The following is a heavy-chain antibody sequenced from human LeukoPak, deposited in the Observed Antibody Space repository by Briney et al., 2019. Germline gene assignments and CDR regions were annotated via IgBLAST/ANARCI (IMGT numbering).Heavy chain of an antibody. D-gene: IGHD2/OR15-2a*01. CDR1: GGSISSYY. CDR3: ARDVIGRDYFQLDL. Sequence: SETLSLTCTVSGGSISSYYWSWIRQPPGKGLEWIGYIYYSGSTNYNPSLKSRVTISVDTSKNQFSLKLSSVTAADTAVYYCARDVIGRDYFQLDLWGRGTLVTVSS. V-gene: IGHV4-59*01. J-gene: IGHJ2*01. CDR2: IYYSGST.